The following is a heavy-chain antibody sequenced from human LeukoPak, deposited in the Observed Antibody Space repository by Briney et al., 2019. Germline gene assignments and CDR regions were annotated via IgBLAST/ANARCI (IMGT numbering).Heavy chain of an antibody. Sequence: VASVKVSCKASGYTFTGYYMHWVRPAPGQGLEWMGWINPNSGGTNYAQKFQGRVTMTRDTSISTAYMELSRLRSDDTAVYYCARLKLGAYFDLWGRGTLVTVSS. CDR2: INPNSGGT. D-gene: IGHD3-16*01. V-gene: IGHV1-2*02. CDR1: GYTFTGYY. J-gene: IGHJ2*01. CDR3: ARLKLGAYFDL.